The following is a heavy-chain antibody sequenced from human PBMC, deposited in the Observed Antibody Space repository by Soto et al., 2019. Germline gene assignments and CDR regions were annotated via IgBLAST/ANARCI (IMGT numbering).Heavy chain of an antibody. CDR2: IYYSGST. CDR1: GGSISSYY. Sequence: PSETLSLTCTVSGGSISSYYWSWIRQPPGKGLEWIGYIYYSGSTNYNPSLKSRVTISVDTSKNQLSLKLSSVTAADTAVYYCASLHLNYYDSSGYYEPEYFQHWGQGTLVTVS. CDR3: ASLHLNYYDSSGYYEPEYFQH. V-gene: IGHV4-59*08. J-gene: IGHJ1*01. D-gene: IGHD3-22*01.